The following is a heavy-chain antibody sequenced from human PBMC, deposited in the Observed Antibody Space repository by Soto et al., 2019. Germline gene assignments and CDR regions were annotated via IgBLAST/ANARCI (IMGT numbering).Heavy chain of an antibody. J-gene: IGHJ6*02. Sequence: SVKVSCKASGGTFSSYAISWVRQAPGQGLEWMGGIIPIFGTANYAQKFQGRVTITADKSTSTAYMELSSLRPEDTAVYYCARDLAGSSYYYGMDVWGQGTTVTVSS. CDR2: IIPIFGTA. V-gene: IGHV1-69*06. CDR1: GGTFSSYA. CDR3: ARDLAGSSYYYGMDV.